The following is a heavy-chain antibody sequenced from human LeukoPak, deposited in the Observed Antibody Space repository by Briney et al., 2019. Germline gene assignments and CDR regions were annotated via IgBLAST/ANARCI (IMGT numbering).Heavy chain of an antibody. CDR2: ISYDGSNK. Sequence: PGGSLRLSCAASGFTFSSYAMHWVRQAPGKGLEWVALISYDGSNKYYADSVKGRFTISSDNSKNTLYLQMNSLRAEDTAVYYCAELGITMIGGVWGKGTTVTISS. J-gene: IGHJ6*04. V-gene: IGHV3-30*04. CDR1: GFTFSSYA. D-gene: IGHD3-10*02. CDR3: AELGITMIGGV.